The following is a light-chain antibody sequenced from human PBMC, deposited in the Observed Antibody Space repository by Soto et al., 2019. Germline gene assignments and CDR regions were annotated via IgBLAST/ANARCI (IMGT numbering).Light chain of an antibody. CDR3: QQYINWPLT. J-gene: IGKJ4*01. V-gene: IGKV3-15*01. Sequence: EIVLTQSPGTLSLSPGERATLSCRASQSISSNYVGWYQQKAGQAPRLLIYYASTRSTGIPAWFTGIGSGTEFTLTISSLQPEDFALYYCQQYINWPLTVGGGTTV. CDR2: YAS. CDR1: QSISSN.